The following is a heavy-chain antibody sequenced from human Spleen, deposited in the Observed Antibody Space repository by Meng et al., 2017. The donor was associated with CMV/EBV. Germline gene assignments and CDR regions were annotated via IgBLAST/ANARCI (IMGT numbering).Heavy chain of an antibody. V-gene: IGHV4-31*03. D-gene: IGHD2-8*01. Sequence: TVSDGSINNGGYYWSWIRQHPGKGLEWIGYMYYSGSTYFNPSLKSRVTISVDTSKNQFSLKLSSVTAADTAVYYCARDKAAGVAFDIWGQGTMVTVSS. J-gene: IGHJ3*02. CDR1: DGSINNGGYY. CDR2: MYYSGST. CDR3: ARDKAAGVAFDI.